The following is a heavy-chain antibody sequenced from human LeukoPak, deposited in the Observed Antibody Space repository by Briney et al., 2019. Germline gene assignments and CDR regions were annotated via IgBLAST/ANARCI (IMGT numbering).Heavy chain of an antibody. CDR1: GYTFTSYD. D-gene: IGHD6-19*01. Sequence: GGPVKVSCKASGYTFTSYDINWVRQATGQGLEWMGWMNPNSGNTGYAQKFQGRVTMTRNTSISTAYMELSSLRSEDTAVYYCASLRDSSGWYYFDYWGQGTLVTVSS. CDR2: MNPNSGNT. CDR3: ASLRDSSGWYYFDY. V-gene: IGHV1-8*01. J-gene: IGHJ4*02.